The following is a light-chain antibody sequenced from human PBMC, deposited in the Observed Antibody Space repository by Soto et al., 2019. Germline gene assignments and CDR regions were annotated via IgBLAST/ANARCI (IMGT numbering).Light chain of an antibody. CDR2: DNN. J-gene: IGLJ1*01. CDR3: GAWDGGLSAFV. CDR1: SSNIGNSF. Sequence: QSVLTQPPSVSAAPGRTVTISCSGSSSNIGNSFVSWYQQLPGTAPRLLIYDNNERPSGIPDRFSGSKSGTSATLGITGLQTGDEADYYCGAWDGGLSAFVFGPGTKVTVL. V-gene: IGLV1-51*01.